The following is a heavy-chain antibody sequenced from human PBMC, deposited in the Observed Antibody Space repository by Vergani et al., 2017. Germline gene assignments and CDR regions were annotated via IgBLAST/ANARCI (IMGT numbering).Heavy chain of an antibody. Sequence: EVPLVQSGAEVKKPGASLMISCKGSGYSFTSYWIGWVRPIPGKGLEWMGIIYPGDADTRYSLSFQGQGTISSDKSISTAYLQWSSLKASDTAMYYCARHDIVVVPAAVGCAFDIWGQGTMVTVSS. D-gene: IGHD2-2*01. CDR2: IYPGDADT. CDR3: ARHDIVVVPAAVGCAFDI. V-gene: IGHV5-51*01. CDR1: GYSFTSYW. J-gene: IGHJ3*02.